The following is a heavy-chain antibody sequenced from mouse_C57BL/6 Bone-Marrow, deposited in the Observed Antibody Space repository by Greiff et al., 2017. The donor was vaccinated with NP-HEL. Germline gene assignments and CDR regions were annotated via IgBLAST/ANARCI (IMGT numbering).Heavy chain of an antibody. D-gene: IGHD1-1*01. V-gene: IGHV1-54*01. CDR1: GYAFTNYL. CDR3: ARQTVVARGDY. Sequence: QVQLKQSGAELVRPGTSVKVSCKASGYAFTNYLIEWVKQRPGQGLEWIGVINPGSGGTNYNEKFKGKATLTADKSSSTAYMQLSRLTSEDSAVYFCARQTVVARGDYWGQGTTLTVSS. J-gene: IGHJ2*01. CDR2: INPGSGGT.